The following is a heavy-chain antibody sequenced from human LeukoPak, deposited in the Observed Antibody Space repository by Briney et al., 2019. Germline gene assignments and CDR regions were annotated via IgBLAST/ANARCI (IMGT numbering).Heavy chain of an antibody. CDR1: GFTFSSYS. J-gene: IGHJ4*02. V-gene: IGHV3-21*01. D-gene: IGHD6-13*01. CDR2: ISSSSSSI. Sequence: GGSLRLSCAASGFTFSSYSMNWVRQAPGKGLEWVASISSSSSSIYYADSVQGRFTISRDNAKNSLYLQMDSLRAEDTAVYYCARAMGLQRQLAFDYWGQGTQVTVSS. CDR3: ARAMGLQRQLAFDY.